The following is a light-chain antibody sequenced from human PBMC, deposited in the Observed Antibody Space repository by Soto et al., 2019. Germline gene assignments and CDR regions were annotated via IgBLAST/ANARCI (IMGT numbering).Light chain of an antibody. CDR1: QSVSSSY. CDR3: QQRSNWLT. Sequence: EIVLTQSPGTLSLSPGERATLSCRASQSVSSSYLAWYQQKPGQAPRLLIYDASSRATGIPARFSGSGSGTDFTLTISSLEPEDFAVYYCQQRSNWLTFGQGTRLEIK. CDR2: DAS. V-gene: IGKV3D-20*02. J-gene: IGKJ5*01.